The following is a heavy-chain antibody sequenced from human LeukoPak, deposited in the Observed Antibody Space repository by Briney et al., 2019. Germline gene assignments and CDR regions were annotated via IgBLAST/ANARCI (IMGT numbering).Heavy chain of an antibody. D-gene: IGHD2-15*01. V-gene: IGHV1-18*01. Sequence: GASVKVSCKASGYTFTSYGISWVRQAPGQGLEWMGWISAYNGNTNYAQKFQGRVTMTRDTSISTAYMELSGLRSDDTAVYYCARLRGGYGGMGHYGMDVWGQGTPVTVSS. J-gene: IGHJ6*02. CDR3: ARLRGGYGGMGHYGMDV. CDR1: GYTFTSYG. CDR2: ISAYNGNT.